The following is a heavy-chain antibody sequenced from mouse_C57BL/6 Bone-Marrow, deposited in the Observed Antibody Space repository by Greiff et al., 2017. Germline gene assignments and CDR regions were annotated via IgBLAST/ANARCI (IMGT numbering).Heavy chain of an antibody. J-gene: IGHJ4*01. CDR3: SRERLRLSYAMDY. CDR2: IHPNSGST. Sequence: QVQLQQPGAELVKPGASVKLSCKASGYTFTSYWMHWVKQRPGQGLEWIGMIHPNSGSTNYNEKFKSKATLTVDKSSSTAYMQLSSLTSEDSAVYYYSRERLRLSYAMDYWGQGTSVTVSS. V-gene: IGHV1-64*01. D-gene: IGHD2-4*01. CDR1: GYTFTSYW.